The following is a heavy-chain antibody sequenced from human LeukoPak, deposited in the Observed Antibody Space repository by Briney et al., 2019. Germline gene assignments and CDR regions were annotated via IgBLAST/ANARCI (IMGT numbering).Heavy chain of an antibody. CDR1: GCTLTDYW. CDR2: INPKDGGA. V-gene: IGHV1-2*02. CDR3: ARDYPHQRFDC. Sequence: ASVKVSCKASGCTLTDYWVHWVRQAPGQGLEWMGWINPKDGGAKFAQNFQGRVTMTRDTSINTAYMELSSLRSDDTAVYYCARDYPHQRFDCWGQGTLVTVSS. J-gene: IGHJ4*02.